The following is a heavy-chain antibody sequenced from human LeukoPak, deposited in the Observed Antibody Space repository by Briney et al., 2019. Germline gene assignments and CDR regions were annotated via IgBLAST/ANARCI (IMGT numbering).Heavy chain of an antibody. Sequence: SETLSLTCTVSGGSISSYYWSWIRQPPGQGLEWIGYIYYSGSTNYNPSLKSRVTISVDTSKNQFSLKLSSVTAADTAVYYCASTVVTPEDAFDIWGQGTMVTVSS. V-gene: IGHV4-59*01. D-gene: IGHD4-23*01. J-gene: IGHJ3*02. CDR2: IYYSGST. CDR1: GGSISSYY. CDR3: ASTVVTPEDAFDI.